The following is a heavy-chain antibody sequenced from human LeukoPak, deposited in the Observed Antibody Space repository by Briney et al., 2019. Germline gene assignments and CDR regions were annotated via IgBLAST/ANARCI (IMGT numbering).Heavy chain of an antibody. J-gene: IGHJ4*02. V-gene: IGHV4-39*07. Sequence: SETLSLTCTVPGGSISSSSYYWGWIRQPPGKGLEWIGSIYYSGSTYYNPSLKSRVTISVDTSKSQFSLKLSSVTAADTAVYYCASWNYAFDYWGQGTLVTVSS. CDR3: ASWNYAFDY. CDR2: IYYSGST. CDR1: GGSISSSSYY. D-gene: IGHD1-7*01.